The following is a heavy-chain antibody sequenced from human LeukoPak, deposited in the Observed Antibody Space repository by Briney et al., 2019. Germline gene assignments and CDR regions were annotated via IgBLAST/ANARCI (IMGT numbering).Heavy chain of an antibody. Sequence: SETLSLTCTVSGGSISSSSHYWGWIRQPPGKGLEWIGSIYYSGNTYYNPSLKSRVTISVDTSKNQFSLKLNSVTAADTAVYYCARHATVTSFTFAYWGQGTLVTVSS. V-gene: IGHV4-39*01. CDR2: IYYSGNT. CDR3: ARHATVTSFTFAY. D-gene: IGHD4-17*01. J-gene: IGHJ4*02. CDR1: GGSISSSSHY.